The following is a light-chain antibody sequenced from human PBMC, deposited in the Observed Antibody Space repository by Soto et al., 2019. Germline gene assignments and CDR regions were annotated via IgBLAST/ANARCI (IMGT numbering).Light chain of an antibody. J-gene: IGKJ1*01. Sequence: DIQMTQSPSTLSPSVGDRVTITCRVSQSINSWLAWFQQKPGKAPKLLIYKASSLESGVPSRFSGSGSGTEFTLTISSLQPDDFATYYCQQYNTYPWTFGQGTKVEIK. CDR2: KAS. CDR3: QQYNTYPWT. V-gene: IGKV1-5*03. CDR1: QSINSW.